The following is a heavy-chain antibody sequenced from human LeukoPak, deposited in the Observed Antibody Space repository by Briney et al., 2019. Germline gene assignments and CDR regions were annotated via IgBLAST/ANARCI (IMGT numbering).Heavy chain of an antibody. CDR3: ARCVVVLAAPPSYYYYYMDV. D-gene: IGHD2-2*01. CDR2: INPNSGGT. V-gene: IGHV1-2*02. J-gene: IGHJ6*03. Sequence: GASVKVSCKASGYTFTGYYMHWVRQAPGQGLEWMGWINPNSGGTNYAQKFQGRVTMNRDTSISTAYMELSRLRSDDTAVYYCARCVVVLAAPPSYYYYYMDVWGKGTTVTISS. CDR1: GYTFTGYY.